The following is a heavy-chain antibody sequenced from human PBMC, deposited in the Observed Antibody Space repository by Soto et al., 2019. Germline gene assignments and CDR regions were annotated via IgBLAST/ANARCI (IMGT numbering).Heavy chain of an antibody. CDR2: ISYDGSNK. J-gene: IGHJ6*02. Sequence: GGSLRLSCAASGFTFSSYGMHWVRQAPGKGLEWVAVISYDGSNKYYADSVKGRFTISRDNSKNTLYLQMNSLRAEDTAVYYCAKVSMVYGYYYYGMDVWGQGTTVTVSS. CDR1: GFTFSSYG. V-gene: IGHV3-30*18. CDR3: AKVSMVYGYYYYGMDV. D-gene: IGHD2-8*01.